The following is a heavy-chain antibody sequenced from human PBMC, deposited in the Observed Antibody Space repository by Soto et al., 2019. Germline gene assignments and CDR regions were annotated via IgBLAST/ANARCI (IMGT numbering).Heavy chain of an antibody. CDR2: VNSDGSIT. Sequence: GGSLRLSCAASGFTFSSYWMHWVRQAPGKGLVWVSRVNSDGSITNYADAVKGRFTISRDNAKNTLYLQMDGLRAEDTAVYYCARVGATTWYWGQGXLVTVYS. V-gene: IGHV3-74*01. CDR1: GFTFSSYW. D-gene: IGHD1-26*01. CDR3: ARVGATTWY. J-gene: IGHJ4*02.